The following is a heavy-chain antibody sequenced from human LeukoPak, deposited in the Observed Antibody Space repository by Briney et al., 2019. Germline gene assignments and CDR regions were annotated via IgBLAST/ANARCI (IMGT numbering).Heavy chain of an antibody. CDR3: ARMTTGHDF. CDR1: GTSFSSYY. J-gene: IGHJ4*02. V-gene: IGHV4-34*01. CDR2: VNHSGYT. Sequence: SETLSLTCAVSGTSFSSYYWSWVRQPPGKGLEWIGEVNHSGYTNDNPSLKSRVTISVDTSKNQFSLRLRSVTAADTAVYFCARMTTGHDFWGQGTLVTVSS. D-gene: IGHD4-17*01.